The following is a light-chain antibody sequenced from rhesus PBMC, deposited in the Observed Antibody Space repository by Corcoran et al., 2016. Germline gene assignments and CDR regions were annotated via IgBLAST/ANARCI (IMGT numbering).Light chain of an antibody. CDR2: GAS. V-gene: IGKV3-24*04. Sequence: EIVLTQSPATLALSPGERATLSCRASQSVGSYLAWYQQKPGKAPRLRIYGASSRATGIPDRFSGSGSGTDFTLTSSSLEPEDVGVYYCQQESNWKLTFGGGTKVEIK. CDR1: QSVGSY. J-gene: IGKJ4*01. CDR3: QQESNWKLT.